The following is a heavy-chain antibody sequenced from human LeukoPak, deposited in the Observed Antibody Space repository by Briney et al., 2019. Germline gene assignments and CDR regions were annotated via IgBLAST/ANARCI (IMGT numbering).Heavy chain of an antibody. CDR3: ARVRVGAAYYFDY. V-gene: IGHV3-48*04. Sequence: GGSLRLSCAASGFTFSSYNMNWVRQAPGKGLEWISYISSSSSTIYYADSVQGRFTISRDNAKNSLYLQMNSLRAEDTAVYYCARVRVGAAYYFDYWGQGTLVTVSS. D-gene: IGHD6-13*01. CDR1: GFTFSSYN. CDR2: ISSSSSTI. J-gene: IGHJ4*02.